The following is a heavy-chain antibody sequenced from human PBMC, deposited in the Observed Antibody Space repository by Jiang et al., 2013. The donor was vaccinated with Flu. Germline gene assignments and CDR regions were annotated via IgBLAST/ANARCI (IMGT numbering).Heavy chain of an antibody. CDR2: INAGNGNT. D-gene: IGHD3-16*01. Sequence: KKPGASVKVSCKASGYTFTSYAMHWVRQAPGQRLEWMGWINAGNGNTKYSQKFQGRVTITRDTSASTAYMELSSLRSEDTAVYYCARAAADFAGGRNWFDPWGQGTLVTVSS. CDR3: ARAAADFAGGRNWFDP. CDR1: GYTFTSYA. J-gene: IGHJ5*02. V-gene: IGHV1-3*01.